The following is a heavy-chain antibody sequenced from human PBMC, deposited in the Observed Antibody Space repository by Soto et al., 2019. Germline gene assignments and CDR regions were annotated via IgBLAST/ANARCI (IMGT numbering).Heavy chain of an antibody. D-gene: IGHD2-15*01. CDR2: IYYSGST. J-gene: IGHJ5*02. CDR3: ARGSPSTTYCSGGSCYSGPGWFDP. V-gene: IGHV4-31*03. CDR1: GGSISSGGYY. Sequence: QVQLQESGPGLVKPSQTLSLTCTVSGGSISSGGYYWSWIRQHPGKGLEWIGYIYYSGSTYYNPSFKDRVTISVDTSKNQFSLKLSSVTAADTAVYYCARGSPSTTYCSGGSCYSGPGWFDPWGQGTLVTVSS.